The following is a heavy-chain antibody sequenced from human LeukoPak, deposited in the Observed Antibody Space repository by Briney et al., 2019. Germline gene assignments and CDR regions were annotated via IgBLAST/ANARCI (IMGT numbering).Heavy chain of an antibody. Sequence: GGSLRLSCAASGFTFSSYGMHWVRQAPGKGLEWVAFIRYDGSNKYYADSVKGRFTISRDNSKNTLYLQMNSLRAEDTAVYCCAISRGYRDAFDIWGQGTMVTVSS. CDR1: GFTFSSYG. D-gene: IGHD5-12*01. CDR3: AISRGYRDAFDI. V-gene: IGHV3-30*02. CDR2: IRYDGSNK. J-gene: IGHJ3*02.